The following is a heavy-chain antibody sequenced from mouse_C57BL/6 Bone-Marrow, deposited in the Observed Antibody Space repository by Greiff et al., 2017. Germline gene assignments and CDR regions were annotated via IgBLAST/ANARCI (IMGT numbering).Heavy chain of an antibody. Sequence: EVQLVESGTVLARPGASVKMSCKTSGYTFTSYWMHWVKQRPGQGLEWIGAIYPGNSDTSYNQKFKGKAKLTAVTSASTAYMELSSLTNEDSAVYYCSRWAITWDYYAMDYWGQGTSVTVSS. CDR1: GYTFTSYW. J-gene: IGHJ4*01. CDR3: SRWAITWDYYAMDY. V-gene: IGHV1-5*01. CDR2: IYPGNSDT.